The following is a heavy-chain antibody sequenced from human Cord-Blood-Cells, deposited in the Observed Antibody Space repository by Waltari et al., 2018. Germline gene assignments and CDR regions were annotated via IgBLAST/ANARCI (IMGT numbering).Heavy chain of an antibody. CDR3: ARHVGIVATSLDY. D-gene: IGHD5-12*01. CDR1: RGSISSSSYY. CDR2: IYYSGST. Sequence: QLQLQESGPGLVKPSETLSLTCTVSRGSISSSSYYWGWIRQPPGKGLEWIGSIYYSGSTYYNPSLKSRVTISVDTSKNQFSLKLSSVTAADTAVYYCARHVGIVATSLDYWGQGTLVTVSS. J-gene: IGHJ4*02. V-gene: IGHV4-39*01.